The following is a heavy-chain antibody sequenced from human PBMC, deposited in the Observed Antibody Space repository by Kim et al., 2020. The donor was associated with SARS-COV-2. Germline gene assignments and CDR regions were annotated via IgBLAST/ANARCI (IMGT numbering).Heavy chain of an antibody. Sequence: GGSLRLSCVASGITFSRSGMHWVRQAPGKGLDWVAFISYDGTSKDYTDAVKGRFTISRDNPKNTLYLQMNTLRGEDSAVYYCARDRAGTDIDHWGQGALVTVSS. CDR2: ISYDGTSK. J-gene: IGHJ4*02. D-gene: IGHD1-1*01. CDR1: GITFSRSG. CDR3: ARDRAGTDIDH. V-gene: IGHV3-30*03.